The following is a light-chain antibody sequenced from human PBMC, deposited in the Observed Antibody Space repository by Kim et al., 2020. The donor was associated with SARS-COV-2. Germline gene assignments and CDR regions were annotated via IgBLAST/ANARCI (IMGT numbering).Light chain of an antibody. CDR3: LQHNTYPIT. V-gene: IGKV1-17*01. CDR2: GES. J-gene: IGKJ5*01. Sequence: ASVGDRITITIRASQEISNDLGWYQQKPGRAPKRLIYGESSLQSGVPSRFSGSGAGTEFTLTITSVQPEDFATYYYLQHNTYPITFGQGTRLEIK. CDR1: QEISND.